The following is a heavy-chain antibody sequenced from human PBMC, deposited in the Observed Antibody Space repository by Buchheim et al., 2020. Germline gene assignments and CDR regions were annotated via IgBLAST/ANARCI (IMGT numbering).Heavy chain of an antibody. V-gene: IGHV1-18*03. Sequence: QVQLVQSGGEVKKPGASVKVSCKASGYTFTTYGITWVRQAPGQGLEWLGWASADNGRTNYAEKVQGRVTMTTDTSTSTAYMELTNLTSDDMAVYYCARGSVTVDYWGQGTL. CDR1: GYTFTTYG. D-gene: IGHD3-22*01. J-gene: IGHJ4*02. CDR2: ASADNGRT. CDR3: ARGSVTVDY.